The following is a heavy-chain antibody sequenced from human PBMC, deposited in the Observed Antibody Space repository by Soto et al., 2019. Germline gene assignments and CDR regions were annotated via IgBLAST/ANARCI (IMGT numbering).Heavy chain of an antibody. CDR3: ARGGVLRYFDWSPDY. D-gene: IGHD3-9*01. V-gene: IGHV1-3*01. J-gene: IGHJ4*02. Sequence: ASVKVSCKASGYTFTSYAMHWVRQAPGQRLEWMGWINAGNGNTKYSQKFQGRVTITRDTSASTAYMELSSLRSEDTAVYYCARGGVLRYFDWSPDYGGPGTLVTGS. CDR1: GYTFTSYA. CDR2: INAGNGNT.